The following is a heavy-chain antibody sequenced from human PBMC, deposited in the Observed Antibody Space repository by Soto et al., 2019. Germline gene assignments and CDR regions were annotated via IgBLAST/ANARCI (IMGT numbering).Heavy chain of an antibody. V-gene: IGHV4-59*01. CDR2: IYYSGST. J-gene: IGHJ5*02. D-gene: IGHD3-22*01. CDR1: GGSISSYY. CDR3: ARGDYYDSSGPRWFDP. Sequence: SETLSLTCTVSGGSISSYYWSWIRQPPGKGLEWIGYIYYSGSTNYNPSLKSRVTISVDTSKNQFSLKLSSVTAADTAVYYCARGDYYDSSGPRWFDPWGQGTLVTVSS.